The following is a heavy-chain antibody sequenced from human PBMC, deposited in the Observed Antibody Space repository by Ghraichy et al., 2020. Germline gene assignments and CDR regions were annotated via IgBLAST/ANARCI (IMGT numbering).Heavy chain of an antibody. CDR3: ARLSLSARYMDV. CDR1: GFTFTTDW. CDR2: IKQDGSEK. J-gene: IGHJ6*02. V-gene: IGHV3-7*01. D-gene: IGHD6-6*01. Sequence: GGSLRLSWEASGFTFTTDWMRWVRRAPGQGLEWVASIKQDGSEKYYVDSVKGRLTISRDNAKNSLYLQMNSLRAEDTAVYYCARLSLSARYMDVWGQGTTVTVSS.